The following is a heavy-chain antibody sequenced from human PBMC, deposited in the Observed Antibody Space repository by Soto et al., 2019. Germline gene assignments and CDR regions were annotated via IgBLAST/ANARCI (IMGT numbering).Heavy chain of an antibody. CDR3: ARGPFYCSSTSCYTRHFDY. V-gene: IGHV1-69*01. J-gene: IGHJ4*02. CDR1: GGTFSSYA. D-gene: IGHD2-2*02. CDR2: IIPIFGTA. Sequence: QVQLVQSGAEVKKPGSSVKVSCKASGGTFSSYAISWVRQAPGQGLEWMGGIIPIFGTANYAQKFQGRVTNTADESTSTAYMELSSLRSEDTAVYYCARGPFYCSSTSCYTRHFDYWGQGTLVTVSS.